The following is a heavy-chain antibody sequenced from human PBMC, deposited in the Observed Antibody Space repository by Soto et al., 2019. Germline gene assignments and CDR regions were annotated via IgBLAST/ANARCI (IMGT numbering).Heavy chain of an antibody. CDR1: GGTFSSYA. Sequence: QVQLVQSGAEVKKPGSSVKVSCKASGGTFSSYAISWVRQAPGQGLEWMGGIIPIFGTANYAQKFQGRVTITADESTSTAYLELSSLRSEDTAVYYCARVHSDYYDSSGYYQLVFMFACDIWGQGTIVTVSS. CDR2: IIPIFGTA. V-gene: IGHV1-69*01. CDR3: ARVHSDYYDSSGYYQLVFMFACDI. J-gene: IGHJ3*02. D-gene: IGHD3-22*01.